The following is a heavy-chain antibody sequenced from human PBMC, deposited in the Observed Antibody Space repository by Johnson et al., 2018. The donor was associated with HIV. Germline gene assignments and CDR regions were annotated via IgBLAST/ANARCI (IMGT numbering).Heavy chain of an antibody. Sequence: QVQLVESGGGVVQPGGSLRLSCAASGFTFSNYAMYWVRQAPGTGLEWVAAISYDGSNKYYADSVKGRFTISRDNSKTTLYLQMNSLKTEDTAVYYCTTDGRYWIVGATRDAFDIWGQGTMVTVSS. J-gene: IGHJ3*02. V-gene: IGHV3-30-3*01. CDR2: ISYDGSNK. CDR1: GFTFSNYA. D-gene: IGHD1-26*01. CDR3: TTDGRYWIVGATRDAFDI.